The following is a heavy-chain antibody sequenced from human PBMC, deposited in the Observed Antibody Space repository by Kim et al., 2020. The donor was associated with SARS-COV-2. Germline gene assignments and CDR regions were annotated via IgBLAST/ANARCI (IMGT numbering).Heavy chain of an antibody. J-gene: IGHJ4*02. D-gene: IGHD3-22*01. V-gene: IGHV4-4*02. CDR2: IYHSGST. Sequence: SETLSLTCAVSGGSISSSNWWSWVRQPPGKGLEWIGEIYHSGSTNYNPSLKSRVTISVDKSKNQFSLKLTSVTAADTAVYYCARALGRDYYDSTGYYRPGVSYFDYWGQGTLVTVSS. CDR1: GGSISSSNW. CDR3: ARALGRDYYDSTGYYRPGVSYFDY.